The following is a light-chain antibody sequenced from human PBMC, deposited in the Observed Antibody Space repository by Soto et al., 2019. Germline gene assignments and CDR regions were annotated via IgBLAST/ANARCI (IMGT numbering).Light chain of an antibody. CDR3: QQYGNSPVFT. V-gene: IGKV3-20*01. Sequence: EIVLTQSPGTLSLSPGERATLSCSASQSVSSSYLAWYQQKPGQAPRLLIYATSNRATGIPDRFSGSGSGADFTLTISRLEPEDFAVYYCQQYGNSPVFTFGPGTKVDIK. CDR1: QSVSSSY. J-gene: IGKJ3*01. CDR2: ATS.